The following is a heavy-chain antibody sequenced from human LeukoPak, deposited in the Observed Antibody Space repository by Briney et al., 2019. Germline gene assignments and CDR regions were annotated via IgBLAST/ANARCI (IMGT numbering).Heavy chain of an antibody. CDR1: GFTFSSYS. D-gene: IGHD3-22*01. V-gene: IGHV3-48*04. Sequence: GGSLRLSCAASGFTFSSYSMNWVRQAPGKGLEWVSYISSSSSTIYYADSVKGRFTISRDNAKNSLYLQMNSLRAEDTAVYYCAKGAYYDSSGYFYWGQGTLVTVSS. J-gene: IGHJ4*02. CDR2: ISSSSSTI. CDR3: AKGAYYDSSGYFY.